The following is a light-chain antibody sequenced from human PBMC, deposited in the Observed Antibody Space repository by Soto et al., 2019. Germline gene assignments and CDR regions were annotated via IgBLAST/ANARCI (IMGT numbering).Light chain of an antibody. Sequence: QSALTQPRSVSGSPGQSVTISCTGTSSDVGRYDFVSWYQQHPGKVPEVIIYDVNKRPSGVPDRFSGSKSGNTASLTISGLQAEDEADYFCCSYVGIFNLVFGGGTQLTVL. V-gene: IGLV2-11*01. CDR1: SSDVGRYDF. CDR2: DVN. J-gene: IGLJ2*01. CDR3: CSYVGIFNLV.